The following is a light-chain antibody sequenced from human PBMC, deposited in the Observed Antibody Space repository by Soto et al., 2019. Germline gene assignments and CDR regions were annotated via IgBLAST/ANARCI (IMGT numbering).Light chain of an antibody. Sequence: EVVLTQSPDTLSLSPGERATLFCRASQSVSSGHLAWYQHKPGQAPRLLIYGASNRAAGISDRFSGSGSGTDFTLTISRLESEDFAVYYCQQYHISPRTFGQGTKVEI. CDR1: QSVSSGH. J-gene: IGKJ1*01. CDR2: GAS. CDR3: QQYHISPRT. V-gene: IGKV3-20*01.